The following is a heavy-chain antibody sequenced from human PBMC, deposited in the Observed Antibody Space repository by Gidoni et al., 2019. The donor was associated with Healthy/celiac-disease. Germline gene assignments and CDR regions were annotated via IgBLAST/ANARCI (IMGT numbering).Heavy chain of an antibody. J-gene: IGHJ4*02. CDR1: GFPFSSYR. CDR3: ARELDIGYRVDY. D-gene: IGHD5-12*01. V-gene: IGHV3-21*01. CDR2: ISSSSSYI. Sequence: EVQLVESGGGLVKHGGSLRLSCAASGFPFSSYRMNWVRQAPGKGVEWVSSISSSSSYIYYADSVKGRFTISRDNAKNSLYLQMNSLRAEDTAVYYCARELDIGYRVDYWGQGTLVTVSS.